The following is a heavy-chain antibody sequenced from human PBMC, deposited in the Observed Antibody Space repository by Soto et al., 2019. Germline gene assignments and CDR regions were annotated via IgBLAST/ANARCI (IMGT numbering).Heavy chain of an antibody. D-gene: IGHD6-25*01. CDR1: GFMFSAYA. V-gene: IGHV3-30*04. CDR3: AKDLHSSGWAAYNFDY. J-gene: IGHJ4*02. CDR2: ISYDGSNK. Sequence: GGSLRLSCAASGFMFSAYAMLWVRQAPGKGLEWVAAISYDGSNKYYADSVKGRFTISRDSTKNTLSLQINSLRAEDSAVYYCAKDLHSSGWAAYNFDYWGQGTLVTAPQ.